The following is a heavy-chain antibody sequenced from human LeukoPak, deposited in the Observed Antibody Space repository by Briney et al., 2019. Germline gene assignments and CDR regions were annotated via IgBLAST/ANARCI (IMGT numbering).Heavy chain of an antibody. J-gene: IGHJ4*02. Sequence: AGGSLRLSCAASGSTFDDYGTSWVRQAPGKGLEWVSGINWNGGSTGYADSVKGRFTISRDNAKNSLYLQMNSLRAEDTALYYCARDLATADGVDYWGQGTLVTVSS. CDR3: ARDLATADGVDY. V-gene: IGHV3-20*04. CDR1: GSTFDDYG. D-gene: IGHD1-26*01. CDR2: INWNGGST.